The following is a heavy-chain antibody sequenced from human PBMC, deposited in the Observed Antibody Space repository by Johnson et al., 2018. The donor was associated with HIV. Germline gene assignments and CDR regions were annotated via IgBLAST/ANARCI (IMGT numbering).Heavy chain of an antibody. V-gene: IGHV3-30*03. CDR3: ARDRRYYGSGSYGGAFDI. J-gene: IGHJ3*02. Sequence: VQLVESGGGVVQPGRSLRLSCAASGFTFRSYGMHWVRQAPGKGLEWVAVISYDGSNKYYADSVKGRFTISRDNSKNTVYLQMNSLRAEDTAIYYCARDRRYYGSGSYGGAFDIWGQGTVVTVSS. CDR1: GFTFRSYG. D-gene: IGHD3-10*01. CDR2: ISYDGSNK.